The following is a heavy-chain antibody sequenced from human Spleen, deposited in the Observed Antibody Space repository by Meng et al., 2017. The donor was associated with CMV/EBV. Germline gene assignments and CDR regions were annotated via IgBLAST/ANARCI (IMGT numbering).Heavy chain of an antibody. V-gene: IGHV6-1*01. CDR3: AREDKYSSGWYGVDV. CDR2: TLYRSKWHS. CDR1: GDSVSSNSAA. D-gene: IGHD6-19*01. J-gene: IGHJ6*02. Sequence: SQTLSLTCAISGDSVSSNSAAWNWIRQSPSRGLEWLGRTLYRSKWHSDYAVSVKSRITINPDTSKNQFSLQLNSVTPEDTAVYDCAREDKYSSGWYGVDVWGQGTTVTVSS.